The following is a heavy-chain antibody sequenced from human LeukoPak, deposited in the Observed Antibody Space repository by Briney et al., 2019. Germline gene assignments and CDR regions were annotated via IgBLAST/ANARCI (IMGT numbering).Heavy chain of an antibody. Sequence: SVKVSCKASGGTFSSYAISWVRQAPGQGLEWVGGIIPIFGTANYAQKFQGRVTITTDESTSTAYMELSSLRSEDTAVYYCARGIQLSVLRFLEWPPPYYMDVWGKGTTVTVYS. J-gene: IGHJ6*03. CDR2: IIPIFGTA. D-gene: IGHD3-3*01. V-gene: IGHV1-69*05. CDR3: ARGIQLSVLRFLEWPPPYYMDV. CDR1: GGTFSSYA.